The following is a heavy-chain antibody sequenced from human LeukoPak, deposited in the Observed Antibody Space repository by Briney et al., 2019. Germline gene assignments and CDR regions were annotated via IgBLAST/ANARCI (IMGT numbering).Heavy chain of an antibody. CDR1: GGSFSGYY. D-gene: IGHD3-22*01. Sequence: SETLSLTCAVYGGSFSGYYWSWIRQPPGQGLEWMGEINHSGSTNYNPSLKSRVTISVDTSKNQFSLKLSSVTAADTAVCYCASASDSSGNYYYYGMDVWGQGTTVTVSS. J-gene: IGHJ6*02. CDR2: INHSGST. CDR3: ASASDSSGNYYYYGMDV. V-gene: IGHV4-34*01.